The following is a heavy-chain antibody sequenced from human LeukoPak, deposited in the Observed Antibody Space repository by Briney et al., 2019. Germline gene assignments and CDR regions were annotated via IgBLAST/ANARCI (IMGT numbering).Heavy chain of an antibody. CDR3: ARQQRRYSSGYPYY. D-gene: IGHD6-19*01. Sequence: ASVKVSCKASGYTFTSYYMHWVRQAPGQGLEWMGWINPTIVGTNYAKNFQGRVTMTRDTSISTAYMGLSRLRSDDTAVYYCARQQRRYSSGYPYYWGQGTLVTVSS. CDR2: INPTIVGT. CDR1: GYTFTSYY. J-gene: IGHJ4*02. V-gene: IGHV1-2*02.